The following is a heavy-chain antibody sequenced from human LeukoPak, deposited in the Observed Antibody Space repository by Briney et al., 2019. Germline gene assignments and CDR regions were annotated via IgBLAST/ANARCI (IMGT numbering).Heavy chain of an antibody. CDR2: IRSKAYGGTT. V-gene: IGHV3-49*03. Sequence: GGSLRLSCTASGFTFGDYAMSWFRQAPGKGLEWVGFIRSKAYGGTTEYAASVKGRFTISRDDSKSIAYLQMNSLITEDTAVYYCTSTPPRDYVWGSYRDAFDIWGQGTMVTVSS. J-gene: IGHJ3*02. D-gene: IGHD3-16*02. CDR1: GFTFGDYA. CDR3: TSTPPRDYVWGSYRDAFDI.